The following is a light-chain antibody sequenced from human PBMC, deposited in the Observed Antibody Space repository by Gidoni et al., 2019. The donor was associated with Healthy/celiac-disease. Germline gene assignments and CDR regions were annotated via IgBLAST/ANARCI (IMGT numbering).Light chain of an antibody. Sequence: DIVMTQFPDSLAASLGERATINCKSSQSVLYSSNNKNYLAWYQQKPGQPPKLLIYWASTRESGVPDRFSGSGSGTDFTLTISSLQAEDVAVYYCQQYYSTPPLTFGGXTKVEIK. CDR1: QSVLYSSNNKNY. J-gene: IGKJ4*01. CDR2: WAS. V-gene: IGKV4-1*01. CDR3: QQYYSTPPLT.